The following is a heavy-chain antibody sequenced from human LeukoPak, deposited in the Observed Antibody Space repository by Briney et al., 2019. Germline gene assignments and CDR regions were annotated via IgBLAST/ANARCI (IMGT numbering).Heavy chain of an antibody. D-gene: IGHD3-10*01. J-gene: IGHJ6*03. Sequence: GGSLRLSCAASGFTFDDYGMSWVRQVPGKGLEWVPGINWNGGYTPYVDSVKGRFTISRDNAKKSLYLQMNSLRAEDTAVYYCAKDGGVRGPDYYYYMDVWGKGTTVTISS. CDR2: INWNGGYT. CDR3: AKDGGVRGPDYYYYMDV. CDR1: GFTFDDYG. V-gene: IGHV3-20*04.